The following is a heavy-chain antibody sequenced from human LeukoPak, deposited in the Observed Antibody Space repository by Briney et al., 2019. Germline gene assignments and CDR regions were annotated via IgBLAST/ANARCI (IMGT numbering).Heavy chain of an antibody. CDR1: GFTFGSYW. CDR2: IKQAGTEK. J-gene: IGHJ4*02. Sequence: GGSLRLSFAASGFTFGSYWMIGVRQAPGRGREWLANIKQAGTEKYYVDSVKGRFTISRDNAKNSLFLQMNSLRAEDTAVYFCARGQYFSTTYYFDYWGQGTLVTVSS. CDR3: ARGQYFSTTYYFDY. D-gene: IGHD2/OR15-2a*01. V-gene: IGHV3-7*03.